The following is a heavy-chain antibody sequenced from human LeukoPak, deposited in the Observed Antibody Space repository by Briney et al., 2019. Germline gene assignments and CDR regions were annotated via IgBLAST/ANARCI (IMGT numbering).Heavy chain of an antibody. CDR1: GYSFTSYD. J-gene: IGHJ2*01. V-gene: IGHV1-8*01. D-gene: IGHD3-16*01. CDR3: TRGPNWGSTNWYFGL. CDR2: MNPNNGNT. Sequence: ASVKVSCKASGYSFTSYDFNWVRQATGQGLEWMGWMNPNNGNTGYAQKFQGRDSMTRSISTGTAYMELSSLTSDDTAVYYCTRGPNWGSTNWYFGLWGRGTLVTVSS.